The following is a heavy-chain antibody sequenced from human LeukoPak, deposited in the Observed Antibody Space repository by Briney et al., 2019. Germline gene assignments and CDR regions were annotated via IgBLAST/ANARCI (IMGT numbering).Heavy chain of an antibody. Sequence: GGSLRLSCAASGFAFDDYAMPWVRQAPGKGLEWVSGISWNSGSIGYADSVKGRFTISRDNAKNSLYLQMNSLRAEDTALYYCAKADAVGPSAFDYWGQGTLVTVSS. CDR2: ISWNSGSI. V-gene: IGHV3-9*01. CDR1: GFAFDDYA. CDR3: AKADAVGPSAFDY. J-gene: IGHJ4*02.